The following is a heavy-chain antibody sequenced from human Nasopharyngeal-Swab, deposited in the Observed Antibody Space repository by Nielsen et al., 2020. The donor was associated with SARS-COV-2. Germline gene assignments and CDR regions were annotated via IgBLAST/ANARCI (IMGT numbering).Heavy chain of an antibody. CDR1: GFTFSSYS. D-gene: IGHD6-13*01. V-gene: IGHV3-21*04. Sequence: GGSLRLSCAASGFTFSSYSMNWVRQAPGKGLEWVSSISSSSSYIYYADSVKGRFTISRDNAKNSLYLQMNSLRAEDTAVYYCTYSSSWYFYGMDVWGQGTTVTVSS. J-gene: IGHJ6*02. CDR3: TYSSSWYFYGMDV. CDR2: ISSSSSYI.